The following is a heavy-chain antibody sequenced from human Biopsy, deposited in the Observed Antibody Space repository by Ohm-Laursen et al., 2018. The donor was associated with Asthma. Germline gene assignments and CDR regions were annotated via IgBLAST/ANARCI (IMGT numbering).Heavy chain of an antibody. CDR1: GYSLTDLS. V-gene: IGHV1-69*01. Sequence: SSVKVSCKISGYSLTDLSMHWVRQAPGQGLEWLGGIMTVFGTTNYAQKFQGRVTITADESTSTAYMEVTSLRSEDTAIYYCARCQVGYSSGWSLLLKKIYYSGMDVWGQGTAVIVSS. J-gene: IGHJ6*02. D-gene: IGHD6-19*01. CDR2: IMTVFGTT. CDR3: ARCQVGYSSGWSLLLKKIYYSGMDV.